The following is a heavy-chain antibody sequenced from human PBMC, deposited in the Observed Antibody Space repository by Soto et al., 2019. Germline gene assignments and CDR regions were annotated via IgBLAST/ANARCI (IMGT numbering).Heavy chain of an antibody. V-gene: IGHV3-64*01. J-gene: IGHJ3*02. Sequence: GGSLRLSCAASGFTFSSYAMHWVRQAPGKGLEYVSLISSNGGSTYYANSVKGRFTISRDNSKNTLYLQMGSLRAEDMAVYYCARVKALGYNSGWYSAFDIWGQGTMVTVSS. D-gene: IGHD6-19*01. CDR1: GFTFSSYA. CDR2: ISSNGGST. CDR3: ARVKALGYNSGWYSAFDI.